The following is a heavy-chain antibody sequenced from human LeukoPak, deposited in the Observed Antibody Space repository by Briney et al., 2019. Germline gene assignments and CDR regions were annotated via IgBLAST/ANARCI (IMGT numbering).Heavy chain of an antibody. J-gene: IGHJ4*02. CDR2: IYYSGST. CDR3: ARRAARHGYFDY. D-gene: IGHD6-6*01. V-gene: IGHV4-39*01. CDR1: GLTVSSTY. Sequence: GSLRLSCAASGLTVSSTYMSWVRQPPGKGLEWIGSIYYSGSTYYNPSLKSRVTISVDTSKNQFSLKLSSVTAADTAVYYCARRAARHGYFDYWGQGTLVTVSS.